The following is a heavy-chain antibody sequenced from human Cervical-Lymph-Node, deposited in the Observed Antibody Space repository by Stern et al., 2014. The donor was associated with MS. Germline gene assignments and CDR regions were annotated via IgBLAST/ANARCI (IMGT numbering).Heavy chain of an antibody. Sequence: VQLVESGPEVKKPGASVMVSCKTSGYTFTNYYIHWVRQAPGQGLEWMGIINPNGSVTASAQKFQGRLTMTRDTSKTTVYMRRIPLPSEDTAMYYCTRAVGGVGREWGQGTLVFVSS. V-gene: IGHV1-46*01. CDR3: TRAVGGVGRE. CDR1: GYTFTNYY. J-gene: IGHJ4*02. D-gene: IGHD3-16*01. CDR2: INPNGSVT.